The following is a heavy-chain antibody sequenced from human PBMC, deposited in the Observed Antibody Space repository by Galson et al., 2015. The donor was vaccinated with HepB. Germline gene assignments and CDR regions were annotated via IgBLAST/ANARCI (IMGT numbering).Heavy chain of an antibody. D-gene: IGHD5-12*01. Sequence: SLRLSCAASGFTFSTYGMHWVRQAPGKGLEWVAVISYDGLNTYYADSVKGRFTISRDRSKNTLHLQMNSLRAEDTTVYYCARDAGSGYESSYWYFDLWGRGTLGTGAS. CDR1: GFTFSTYG. CDR3: ARDAGSGYESSYWYFDL. CDR2: ISYDGLNT. J-gene: IGHJ2*01. V-gene: IGHV3-30*03.